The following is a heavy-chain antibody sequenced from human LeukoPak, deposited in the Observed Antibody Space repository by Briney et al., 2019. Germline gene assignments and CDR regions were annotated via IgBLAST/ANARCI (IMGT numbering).Heavy chain of an antibody. CDR3: AKDMSRWSSGWPSFDY. CDR2: ICWNSGSI. V-gene: IGHV3-9*01. D-gene: IGHD6-19*01. CDR1: GFTFDDYA. Sequence: PGGSLRLSCAASGFTFDDYAMHWVRQAPGKGLEWVSGICWNSGSIGYADSVKGRFTISRDNAKNSLYLQMNSLRAEDTALYYCAKDMSRWSSGWPSFDYWGQGTLVTVSS. J-gene: IGHJ4*02.